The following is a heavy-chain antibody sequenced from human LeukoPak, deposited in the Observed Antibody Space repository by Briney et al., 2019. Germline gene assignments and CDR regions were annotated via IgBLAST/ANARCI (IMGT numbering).Heavy chain of an antibody. V-gene: IGHV1-69*05. D-gene: IGHD6-19*01. CDR1: GGTFSSYA. CDR2: IIPIFGTA. Sequence: SVKVSCKASGGTFSSYAISWLRQAPGQGLEWMGGIIPIFGTANYAQKFQGRVTITTDESTSTAYMELSSLRSEDTAVYYCARIAVAGRRHYYYYYYMDVWGKGTTVTVSS. J-gene: IGHJ6*03. CDR3: ARIAVAGRRHYYYYYYMDV.